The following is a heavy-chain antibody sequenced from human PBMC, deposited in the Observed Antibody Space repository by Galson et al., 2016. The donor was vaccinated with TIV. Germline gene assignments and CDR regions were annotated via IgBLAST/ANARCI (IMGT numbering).Heavy chain of an antibody. CDR1: GFTFSSHA. CDR3: ARGNSLLLPLLYFDS. Sequence: SLRLSCAASGFTFSSHAMSWVRQAPGRGLEWVSLISGSGAATYYADSVKGRFTISRDNSENTLYLQMNSLRAEDTAIYHCARGNSLLLPLLYFDSWGQGTLFSVSS. D-gene: IGHD2-8*02. CDR2: ISGSGAAT. V-gene: IGHV3-23*01. J-gene: IGHJ4*02.